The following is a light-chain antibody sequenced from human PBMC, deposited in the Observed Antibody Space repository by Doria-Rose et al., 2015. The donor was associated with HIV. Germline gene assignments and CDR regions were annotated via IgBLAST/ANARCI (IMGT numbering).Light chain of an antibody. Sequence: DIRVTQSPESLGMSLGERATLNCKSNQSLLYTSKNYLAWYQQKPGQPPKLLIYWASTRQSGVPARFSCRGSGTDFTLTISSLEAEDVAVYYCQQYYDTPSFGPGTTVDIK. V-gene: IGKV4-1*01. J-gene: IGKJ3*01. CDR1: QSLLYTSKNY. CDR3: QQYYDTPS. CDR2: WAS.